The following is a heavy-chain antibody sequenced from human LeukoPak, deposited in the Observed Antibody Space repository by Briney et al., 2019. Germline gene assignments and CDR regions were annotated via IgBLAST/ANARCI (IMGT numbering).Heavy chain of an antibody. CDR3: ARRYCSSTSCYTDY. J-gene: IGHJ4*02. CDR1: GFTFSSYS. Sequence: GGSLRLSCAASGFTFSSYSTNWVRQAPGKGLEWVSYISSSSSTIYYADSVKGRFTISRDNAKNSLYLQMNSLRDEDTAVYYCARRYCSSTSCYTDYWGQGTLVTVSS. CDR2: ISSSSSTI. V-gene: IGHV3-48*02. D-gene: IGHD2-2*02.